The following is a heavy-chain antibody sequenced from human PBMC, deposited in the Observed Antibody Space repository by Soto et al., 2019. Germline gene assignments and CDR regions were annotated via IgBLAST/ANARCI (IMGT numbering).Heavy chain of an antibody. CDR2: VYYSGGA. V-gene: IGHV4-59*01. D-gene: IGHD2-21*02. Sequence: PXATLSLTCTVSGGSISGYYWSWIRQPPGKGLEWIGNVYYSGGAKYNPSVKRRVSISVDTSKNQFSLNLSSVTAADTAVYYCTRDGDGRMTTNPYYYYGMDVWGPGITVTVSS. CDR1: GGSISGYY. J-gene: IGHJ6*02. CDR3: TRDGDGRMTTNPYYYYGMDV.